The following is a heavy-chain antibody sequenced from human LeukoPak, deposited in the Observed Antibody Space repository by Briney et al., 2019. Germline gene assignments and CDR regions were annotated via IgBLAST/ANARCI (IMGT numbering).Heavy chain of an antibody. CDR3: ASVGPGYCANGVCYAPFDY. CDR1: GFTFSSYG. D-gene: IGHD2-8*01. CDR2: IWYDESNK. V-gene: IGHV3-33*03. J-gene: IGHJ4*02. Sequence: GGSLRLSCAASGFTFSSYGMHWVRQAPGKGLEWVAVIWYDESNKYYADSVEGRFTISRDNSKNTLYLHMNSLRAEDTAVYYCASVGPGYCANGVCYAPFDYWGQGTLVTVSS.